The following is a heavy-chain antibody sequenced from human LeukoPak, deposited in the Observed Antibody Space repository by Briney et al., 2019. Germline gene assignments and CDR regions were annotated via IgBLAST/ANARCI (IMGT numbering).Heavy chain of an antibody. J-gene: IGHJ5*02. CDR1: GYTFTGYY. CDR3: ARDGPYDSSGYFYGHNWFDP. Sequence: SVKVSCKASGYTFTGYYMHWVRQAPGQGLEWMGGIIPIFGATNHAQKFQGRITITADESTTTAYMELSSLRSEDTAVYYCARDGPYDSSGYFYGHNWFDPWGQGTLVTVSS. CDR2: IIPIFGAT. V-gene: IGHV1-69*13. D-gene: IGHD3-22*01.